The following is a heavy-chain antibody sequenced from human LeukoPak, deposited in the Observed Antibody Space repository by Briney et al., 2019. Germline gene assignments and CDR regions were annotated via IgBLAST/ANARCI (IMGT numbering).Heavy chain of an antibody. CDR1: GGSISSGGYS. Sequence: PSQTLSPTCAVSGGSISSGGYSWSWIRQPPGKGLEWIGYIYHSGSTYYNPSLKSRVTISVDRSKNQFSLKLSSVTAADTAVYYCARVGSGWYDYWGQGTLVTVSS. J-gene: IGHJ4*02. D-gene: IGHD6-19*01. CDR3: ARVGSGWYDY. V-gene: IGHV4-30-2*01. CDR2: IYHSGST.